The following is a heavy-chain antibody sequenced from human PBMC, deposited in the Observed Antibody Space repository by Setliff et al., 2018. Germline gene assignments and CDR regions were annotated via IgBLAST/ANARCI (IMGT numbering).Heavy chain of an antibody. CDR2: SEST. Sequence: PSETLSLTCAVYGGSFSGSYWGWIRQTPGKGLEWMGTSESTYYNPSLKSRVTISVDRPKNQFSLKLSSVTAADTAIYYCARLSTLTRWYELGAFDIWGQGTMVTVSS. V-gene: IGHV4-34*01. CDR3: ARLSTLTRWYELGAFDI. D-gene: IGHD4-17*01. CDR1: GGSFSGSY. J-gene: IGHJ3*02.